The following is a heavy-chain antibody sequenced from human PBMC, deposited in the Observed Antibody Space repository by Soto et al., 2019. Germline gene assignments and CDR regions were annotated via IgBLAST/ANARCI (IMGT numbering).Heavy chain of an antibody. CDR1: GFTFSSYG. V-gene: IGHV3-33*01. J-gene: IGHJ4*02. CDR2: IWYDGSNK. D-gene: IGHD1-1*01. Sequence: QVQLVESGGGVVQPGRSLRLSCAASGFTFSSYGMHWVRQAPGTGLEWVAVIWYDGSNKYYADSVKGRFTISRDNSKNTLYLQMNSLRAEDTAVYYCARGSPRNTDFDYWGQGTLVTVSS. CDR3: ARGSPRNTDFDY.